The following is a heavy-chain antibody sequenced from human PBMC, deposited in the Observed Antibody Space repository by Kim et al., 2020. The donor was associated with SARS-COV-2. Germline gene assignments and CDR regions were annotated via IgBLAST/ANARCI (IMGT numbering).Heavy chain of an antibody. Sequence: ASVKVSCKASGYVFTNFYIHWLRQAPGQGLEWMGLINPGTGYAHYAQKFKGRVALTRDMSASTVDMDLSSLRSDDTAIYYCAKNRPEYFYETSGHYFDSW. V-gene: IGHV1-46*01. CDR2: INPGTGYA. D-gene: IGHD3-22*01. J-gene: IGHJ5*01. CDR3: AKNRPEYFYETSGHYFDS. CDR1: GYVFTNFY.